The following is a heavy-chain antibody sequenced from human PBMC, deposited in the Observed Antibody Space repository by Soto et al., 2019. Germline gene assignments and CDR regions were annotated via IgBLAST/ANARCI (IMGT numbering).Heavy chain of an antibody. CDR3: AKVATDDYGDLMYYFDY. D-gene: IGHD4-17*01. Sequence: SETLSLTCTVSGGSISSSSYYWGWIRQPPGKGLEWIGSIYYSGSTYYNPSLKSRVTISVDTSKNQFSLKLSSVTAEDTAVYYCAKVATDDYGDLMYYFDYWGQGTLVTVSS. J-gene: IGHJ4*02. V-gene: IGHV4-39*07. CDR2: IYYSGST. CDR1: GGSISSSSYY.